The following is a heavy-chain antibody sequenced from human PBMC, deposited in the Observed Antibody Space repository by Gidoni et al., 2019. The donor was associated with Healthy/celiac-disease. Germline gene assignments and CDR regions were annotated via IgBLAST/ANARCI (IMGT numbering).Heavy chain of an antibody. CDR3: ASNWYWFDY. Sequence: QVQLVESGGGVVQPGRSLRLSCAASGFTFSSYAMHWVRQAPGKGLEWVAVISYDGSNKYYADSVKGRFTISRDNSKNTLYLQMNSLRAEDTAVYYCASNWYWFDYWGQGTLVTVSS. J-gene: IGHJ4*02. V-gene: IGHV3-30*01. CDR1: GFTFSSYA. D-gene: IGHD1-7*01. CDR2: ISYDGSNK.